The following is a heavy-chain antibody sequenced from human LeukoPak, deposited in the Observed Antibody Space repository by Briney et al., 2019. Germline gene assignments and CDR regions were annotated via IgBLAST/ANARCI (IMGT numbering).Heavy chain of an antibody. Sequence: GGSLRLSCAASGFTFSSHAMSCVRQAPGTGLEWVSAISFSGSSTYSADSVKGRFTISRDNSKNTLYLQMNSLRAEDTAVYYCAIDPLGYCSSTTCGDDYWGQGTLVTVSS. J-gene: IGHJ4*02. CDR2: ISFSGSST. CDR3: AIDPLGYCSSTTCGDDY. V-gene: IGHV3-23*01. D-gene: IGHD2-2*01. CDR1: GFTFSSHA.